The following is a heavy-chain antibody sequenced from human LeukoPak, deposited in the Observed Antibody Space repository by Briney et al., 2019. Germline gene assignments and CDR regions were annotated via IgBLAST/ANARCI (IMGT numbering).Heavy chain of an antibody. CDR1: GGSISSYY. CDR3: ARGVLYDFRSGYYLDY. V-gene: IGHV4-59*01. D-gene: IGHD3-3*01. CDR2: IYYSGST. J-gene: IGHJ4*02. Sequence: SETLSLTCTVSGGSISSYYWSWIRQPPGKGLEWIGYIYYSGSTNYNPSLKSRVTISVDTSKNQFSLKLSSVTAADTAVYYCARGVLYDFRSGYYLDYWGQGTLVTVSS.